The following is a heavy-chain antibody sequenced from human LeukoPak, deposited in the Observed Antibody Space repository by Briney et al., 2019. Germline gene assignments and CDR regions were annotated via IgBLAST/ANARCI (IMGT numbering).Heavy chain of an antibody. CDR3: GRDKGGGVITMIAD. CDR2: IYYSGNT. D-gene: IGHD3-22*01. Sequence: SETLSLTCTVSGDSISTSNSYWGWIRQPPGKGLEWIGSIYYSGNTYYNASLKSRVTISVDTSKNQFSLKLSSVTAADTAVYYCGRDKGGGVITMIADWGQGTLVTVSS. V-gene: IGHV4-39*07. CDR1: GDSISTSNSY. J-gene: IGHJ4*02.